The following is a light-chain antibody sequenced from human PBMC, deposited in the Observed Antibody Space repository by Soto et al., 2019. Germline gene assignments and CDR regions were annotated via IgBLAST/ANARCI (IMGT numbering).Light chain of an antibody. Sequence: IVLTQSPATLSLSPGERDTLSCRASQSVSSYLAWYQQKPGQAPRLLIYDASNRASGIPARFSGSGSGTDFTLTISSLEPEDVAIYYCQHRRTWPLTFGGGTKVEIK. CDR1: QSVSSY. J-gene: IGKJ4*01. CDR2: DAS. V-gene: IGKV3-11*01. CDR3: QHRRTWPLT.